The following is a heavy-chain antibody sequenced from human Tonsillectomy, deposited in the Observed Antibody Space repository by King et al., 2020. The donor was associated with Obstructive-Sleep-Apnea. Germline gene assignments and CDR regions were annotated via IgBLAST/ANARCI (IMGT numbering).Heavy chain of an antibody. CDR2: IYYSGTI. Sequence: LPLQESGPGLVKPSQTLSLTCTVSGGSISSGDYYWSWIRQPPGRGLEWIGYIYYSGTIYYNPSLKSRLTISIDTSKNQFSLKVSSVTVADTAVYYCARAYGDYQGVCYYYGMDGWGQGTTVTVSS. J-gene: IGHJ6*02. CDR3: ARAYGDYQGVCYYYGMDG. CDR1: GGSISSGDYY. V-gene: IGHV4-30-4*01. D-gene: IGHD4-17*01.